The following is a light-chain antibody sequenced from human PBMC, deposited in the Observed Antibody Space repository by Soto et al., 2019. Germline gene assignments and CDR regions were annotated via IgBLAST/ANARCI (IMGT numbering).Light chain of an antibody. J-gene: IGKJ5*01. V-gene: IGKV1-9*01. Sequence: SQLTQSPSSLSASIGDRFTITCRARQGISSFLAWYQQKPGKAPKRLIYAACTLQSGIPARFSGSGSGTDFTLTLSSLQPEDFATDYCQQRNSDSYPIPVGQGTRLESK. CDR2: AAC. CDR1: QGISSF. CDR3: QQRNSDSYPIP.